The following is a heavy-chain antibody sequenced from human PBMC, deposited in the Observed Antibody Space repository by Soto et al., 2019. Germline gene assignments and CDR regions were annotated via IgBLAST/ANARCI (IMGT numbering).Heavy chain of an antibody. J-gene: IGHJ6*02. Sequence: GSLRLSCSVSGFTFSSYAMHWVRQAPGKGLEYVSAISSNGGSTYYADSVKGRFTISRDNSKNTLYLQMSSLRAEDTAVYYCASCVGRYYYYGMDVWGQGTTVTVSS. V-gene: IGHV3-64D*06. CDR2: ISSNGGST. CDR1: GFTFSSYA. CDR3: ASCVGRYYYYGMDV. D-gene: IGHD1-26*01.